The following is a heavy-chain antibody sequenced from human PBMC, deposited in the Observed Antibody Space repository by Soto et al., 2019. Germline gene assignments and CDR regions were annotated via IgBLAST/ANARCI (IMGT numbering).Heavy chain of an antibody. V-gene: IGHV3-48*02. J-gene: IGHJ4*02. Sequence: PGGSLRLSCAASGFTFSSYTINWGRQAPGKGLEWVSYISTSSGSIYYADSVKGRFTISRDNAKNSLFLQMNSLRDEDTAVYYCAREGEMVGYFDYWGQGTLVTVSS. CDR3: AREGEMVGYFDY. D-gene: IGHD3-16*01. CDR1: GFTFSSYT. CDR2: ISTSSGSI.